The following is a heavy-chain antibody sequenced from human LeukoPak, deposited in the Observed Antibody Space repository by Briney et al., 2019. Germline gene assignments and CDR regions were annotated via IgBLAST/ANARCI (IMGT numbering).Heavy chain of an antibody. J-gene: IGHJ4*02. V-gene: IGHV3-30-3*01. CDR1: GFTFSSYA. CDR2: ISYDGSNK. D-gene: IGHD3-22*01. Sequence: PGGSLRLSCAASGFTFSSYAMHWVRQAPGKGLEWVAVISYDGSNKYYADSVKGRFTISRDNSKNTLYLQMNSLRAEDTAVYYCASTDSSGYYGYFDYWGQGTLVTVSS. CDR3: ASTDSSGYYGYFDY.